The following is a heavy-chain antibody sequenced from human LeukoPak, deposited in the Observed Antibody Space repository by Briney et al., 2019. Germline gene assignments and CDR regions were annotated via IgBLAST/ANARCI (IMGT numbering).Heavy chain of an antibody. Sequence: ASVKVSCKAAGYTFTGYYMHWVRQAPGQGLEWMGWINPNSGGTNYAQKFQGRVTMTRDTSISIAYMELSSLRSEDTAVYYCAREGPGRDGYSLDYWGQGTLVTVSS. CDR2: INPNSGGT. CDR3: AREGPGRDGYSLDY. CDR1: GYTFTGYY. D-gene: IGHD5-24*01. V-gene: IGHV1-2*02. J-gene: IGHJ4*02.